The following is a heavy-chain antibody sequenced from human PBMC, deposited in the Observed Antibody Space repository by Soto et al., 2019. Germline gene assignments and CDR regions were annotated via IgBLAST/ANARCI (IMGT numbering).Heavy chain of an antibody. CDR3: ARDRDVGATYAYAKCDL. CDR1: GYTFTNYG. J-gene: IGHJ5*02. CDR2: ISADDGNT. Sequence: QVQLVQSGAEVKKPGASVKVSCKASGYTFTNYGINWVRQAPGQGLEWMGWISADDGNTNYAQTFQGRVTMTTDTSTRTAYMDLRSLRSDDTAVYYCARDRDVGATYAYAKCDLWGQGTLVTVSS. V-gene: IGHV1-18*01. D-gene: IGHD5-12*01.